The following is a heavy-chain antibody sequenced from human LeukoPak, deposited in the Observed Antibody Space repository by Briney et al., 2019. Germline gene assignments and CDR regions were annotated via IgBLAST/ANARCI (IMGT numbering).Heavy chain of an antibody. Sequence: GGSLRLSCAASGFTFSDYYMSWIRQAPGKGLEWVSYISSSGSTIYYADSVKGRFTISRDNAKNSLYLQMNSLRAEDTAVYYCAREWRYCSSTSCYRTNGGFDPWGQGTLVTVSS. D-gene: IGHD2-2*02. CDR1: GFTFSDYY. V-gene: IGHV3-11*01. J-gene: IGHJ5*02. CDR2: ISSSGSTI. CDR3: AREWRYCSSTSCYRTNGGFDP.